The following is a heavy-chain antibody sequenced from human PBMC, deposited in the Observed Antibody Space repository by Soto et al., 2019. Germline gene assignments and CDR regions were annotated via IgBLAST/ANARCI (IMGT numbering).Heavy chain of an antibody. CDR1: GFTFSNSV. D-gene: IGHD4-17*01. CDR2: ISTTGINS. CDR3: AQMAWLGDPPGGDF. Sequence: EVQLLESGGGFIQPGGSLGLSCAASGFTFSNSVMAWVRQAPGKGLEWVSAISTTGINSFYGDSVKGRFTVSRDNSKDTLYLHMGSLRADDTALYYCAQMAWLGDPPGGDFWGQVTLVTVSS. J-gene: IGHJ4*02. V-gene: IGHV3-23*01.